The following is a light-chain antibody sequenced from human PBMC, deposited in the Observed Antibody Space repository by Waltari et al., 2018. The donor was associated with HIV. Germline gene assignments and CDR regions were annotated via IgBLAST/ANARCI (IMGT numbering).Light chain of an antibody. J-gene: IGKJ1*01. CDR2: GAS. Sequence: EIVLTQSPGTLSLSPGERAALSCRASQSVTSSYLAWYQHKPGQAPMLLIYGASTRATGIPDRFSGSGSGTDFTLIISRLEPEDFAVYYCQQYGRSPTTFGQGTKVEIK. CDR1: QSVTSSY. V-gene: IGKV3-20*01. CDR3: QQYGRSPTT.